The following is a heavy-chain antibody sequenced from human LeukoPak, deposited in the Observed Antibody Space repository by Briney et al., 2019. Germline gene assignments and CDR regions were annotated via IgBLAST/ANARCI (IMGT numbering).Heavy chain of an antibody. Sequence: SETLSLTCAVYGGSFSGYYWSWIRQPPGKGLEWIGEINHSGSTNYNPSLKSRVTISVDTSMNQFSLKLSFVTTADTAVYYCARALGYCSGGSCTRGYNWFDPWGQGTLVTVSS. D-gene: IGHD2-15*01. CDR3: ARALGYCSGGSCTRGYNWFDP. CDR1: GGSFSGYY. V-gene: IGHV4-34*01. J-gene: IGHJ5*02. CDR2: INHSGST.